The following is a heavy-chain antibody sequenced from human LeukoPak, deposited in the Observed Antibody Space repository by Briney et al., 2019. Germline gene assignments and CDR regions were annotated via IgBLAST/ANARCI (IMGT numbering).Heavy chain of an antibody. V-gene: IGHV1-69*01. D-gene: IGHD2-2*01. J-gene: IGHJ4*02. CDR1: GGTFSSYA. CDR2: IIPIFGTA. Sequence: GSSVKVSCKASGGTFSSYAISWVRQAPGQGLEWMGGIIPIFGTANYAQKFQGRVTITADESTSTAYMELSSLRSEDTAVYYCARDRGYCSSTSCCLDYWGQGTLVTVSS. CDR3: ARDRGYCSSTSCCLDY.